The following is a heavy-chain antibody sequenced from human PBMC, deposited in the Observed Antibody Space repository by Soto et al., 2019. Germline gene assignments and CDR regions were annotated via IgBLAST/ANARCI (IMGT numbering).Heavy chain of an antibody. J-gene: IGHJ4*02. CDR1: GFTFSSYS. CDR3: ARGPNTAVAGRFDY. CDR2: ITGGSTI. D-gene: IGHD6-19*01. V-gene: IGHV3-48*02. Sequence: GSLRPSCAASGFTFSSYSMNWVRQAPGKGLECVSYITGGSTIYYADSVKGRFTVSRDNAENSLYLQMNSLRDEDTAVYYCARGPNTAVAGRFDYWGQGTLVTVSS.